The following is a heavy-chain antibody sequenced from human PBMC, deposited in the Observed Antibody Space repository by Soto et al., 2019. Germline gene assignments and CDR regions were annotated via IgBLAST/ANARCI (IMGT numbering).Heavy chain of an antibody. V-gene: IGHV1-18*01. Sequence: QVQLVQSGAEVKKPGASVKASCKASGYPFTRYGISWVRQAPGQGLEWMGWISASSGNTNYAQKLQGRVTMTTDTSTTTAYMELRSLRSDDTAVYYCARRPPFSYGDFVTYYFDYWGQGTLVTVSS. CDR2: ISASSGNT. CDR1: GYPFTRYG. CDR3: ARRPPFSYGDFVTYYFDY. J-gene: IGHJ4*02. D-gene: IGHD4-17*01.